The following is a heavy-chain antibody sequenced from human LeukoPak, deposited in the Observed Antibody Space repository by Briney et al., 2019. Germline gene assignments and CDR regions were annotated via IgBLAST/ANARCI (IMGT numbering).Heavy chain of an antibody. J-gene: IGHJ6*03. CDR2: ISASGHYT. CDR1: GFTFANSA. D-gene: IGHD3-16*01. Sequence: GGSLRLSCAVSGFTFANSAMSWVRQAPGKGLEWISGISASGHYTYTADSLKGRFTISRDNSKNTLYRQMNSLRAEDTALYYCAKDGSWGDYQFYFYIDVWGKGTTVTVSS. V-gene: IGHV3-23*01. CDR3: AKDGSWGDYQFYFYIDV.